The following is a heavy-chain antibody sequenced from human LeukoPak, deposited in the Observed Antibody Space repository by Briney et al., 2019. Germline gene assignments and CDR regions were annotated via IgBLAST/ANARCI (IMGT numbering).Heavy chain of an antibody. J-gene: IGHJ5*02. CDR3: AKPISGGLAVTADWFRP. CDR2: INANSVST. CDR1: GFAFSVYA. Sequence: GGSLRLSCAASGFAFSVYAISWLRQPPGKGLEWVSTINANSVSTSYAASVRGRFTISRDNAKDTVYLQLNRLGTDDTATYYCAKPISGGLAVTADWFRPWGQGTLVVVSS. V-gene: IGHV3-23*01. D-gene: IGHD6-19*01.